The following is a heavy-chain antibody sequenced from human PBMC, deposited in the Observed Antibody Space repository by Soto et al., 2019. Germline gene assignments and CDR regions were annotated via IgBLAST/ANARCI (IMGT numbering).Heavy chain of an antibody. J-gene: IGHJ4*02. CDR1: GGSISNYY. V-gene: IGHV4-59*08. CDR2: IYYSGST. Sequence: SETLSLTCTVSGGSISNYYWNWIRQPPGKGLEWIGNIYYSGSTYYNPSLKSRVTISVDTSKKQFPLKLSSVTAADTAVYYCARTLPNRQLFDSWSQGTLVTVSS. CDR3: ARTLPNRQLFDS. D-gene: IGHD1-1*01.